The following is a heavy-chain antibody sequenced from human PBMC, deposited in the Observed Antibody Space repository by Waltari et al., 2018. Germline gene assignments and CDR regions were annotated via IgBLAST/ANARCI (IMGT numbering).Heavy chain of an antibody. V-gene: IGHV3-23*04. Sequence: EVQLVESGGGLVQPGGSLRLSCAASGFTFSSYAMSWVRQAPGKGLEWVSAISGSGGSTYYADAVKGRFTISRDNSKNTLYLQMNSLRAEDTAVYYCAKDELEGVNSPDAFDIWGQGTMVIVSS. CDR1: GFTFSSYA. D-gene: IGHD3-10*01. J-gene: IGHJ3*02. CDR3: AKDELEGVNSPDAFDI. CDR2: ISGSGGST.